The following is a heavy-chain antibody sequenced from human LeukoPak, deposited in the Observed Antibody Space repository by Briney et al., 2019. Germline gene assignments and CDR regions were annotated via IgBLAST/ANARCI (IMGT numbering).Heavy chain of an antibody. CDR1: GFTFSSYS. V-gene: IGHV3-48*02. CDR3: ARDWVPPPRYSSGWKRGIFDY. D-gene: IGHD6-19*01. CDR2: ISSSSSAI. Sequence: PGGSLRLSCAASGFTFSSYSMNWVRQAPGKGLEWVSYISSSSSAIYYADSVKGRFTISRDNAKNSLYLQMNSLRDEDTAVYYCARDWVPPPRYSSGWKRGIFDYWGQGTLVTVSS. J-gene: IGHJ4*02.